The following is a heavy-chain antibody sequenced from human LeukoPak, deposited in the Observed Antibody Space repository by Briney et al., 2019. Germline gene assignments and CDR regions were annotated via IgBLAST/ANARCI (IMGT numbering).Heavy chain of an antibody. D-gene: IGHD3-22*01. V-gene: IGHV3-23*01. CDR3: AKLGILNYYDSSGLDY. J-gene: IGHJ4*02. CDR1: GFTFSSYA. CDR2: ISGSGGST. Sequence: GGSLRLSCAASGFTFSSYAMSWVRQAPGKGLEWVSAISGSGGSTYYADSVKGRFTISRDNSKNTLYLQMNSLRAEDTAVYYCAKLGILNYYDSSGLDYWGQGTLVTVSS.